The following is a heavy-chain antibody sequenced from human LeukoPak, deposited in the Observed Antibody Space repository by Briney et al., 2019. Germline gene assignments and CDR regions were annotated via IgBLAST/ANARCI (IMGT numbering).Heavy chain of an antibody. CDR1: GGTFSSYA. V-gene: IGHV1-69*01. CDR3: ARELAYITASGLGRH. CDR2: IIPIFGTA. J-gene: IGHJ4*02. D-gene: IGHD3/OR15-3a*01. Sequence: SVKVSCKASGGTFSSYAISWVRQAPGQGLEWVGGIIPIFGTANYAQKFQGRVTITADESTSTAYMELSSLRSEDTAVYYCARELAYITASGLGRHWGQGTLVTVSS.